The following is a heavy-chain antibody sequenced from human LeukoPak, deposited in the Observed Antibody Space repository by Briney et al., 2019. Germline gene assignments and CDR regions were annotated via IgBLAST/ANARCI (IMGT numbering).Heavy chain of an antibody. V-gene: IGHV1-18*01. CDR1: GYTFTSYG. CDR3: ARGIAAAGIGDEYCFDY. J-gene: IGHJ4*02. Sequence: ASVKVSCKASGYTFTSYGISWVRQAPGQGLEWMGWISAYNGNTNYAQKLQGRVTMTTDTSTITAYMELRSLRSDDTAVYYCARGIAAAGIGDEYCFDYWGQGTLVTVSS. D-gene: IGHD6-13*01. CDR2: ISAYNGNT.